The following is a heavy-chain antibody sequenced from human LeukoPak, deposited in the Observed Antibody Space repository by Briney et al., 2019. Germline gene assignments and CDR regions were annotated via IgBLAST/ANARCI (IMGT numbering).Heavy chain of an antibody. Sequence: GRSLRLSCAASGFTFDDYAMHWVRQAPGKGLEWVSGISWNSGSIGYADSVKGRFTISRDNAKNSLYLQMNSLRAEDTALYYCAKDIAYSSTNYYFDYWGQGTLVTVSS. V-gene: IGHV3-9*01. CDR2: ISWNSGSI. CDR3: AKDIAYSSTNYYFDY. CDR1: GFTFDDYA. D-gene: IGHD6-13*01. J-gene: IGHJ4*02.